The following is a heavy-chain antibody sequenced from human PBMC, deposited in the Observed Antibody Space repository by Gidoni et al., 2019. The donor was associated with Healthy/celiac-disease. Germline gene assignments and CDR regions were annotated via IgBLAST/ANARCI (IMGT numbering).Heavy chain of an antibody. Sequence: QVQLVQSAAEVKKPGASVNVSCKASGYTFIVYYMHWVRQAPGQGLEWMGWINPNNGGTNYAQNFQDRVTMTRDTSISTAYMELRRLRSDDTAVYYCARARTVVTPFDYWGQGTLVTVSS. J-gene: IGHJ4*02. D-gene: IGHD2-21*02. V-gene: IGHV1-2*02. CDR3: ARARTVVTPFDY. CDR1: GYTFIVYY. CDR2: INPNNGGT.